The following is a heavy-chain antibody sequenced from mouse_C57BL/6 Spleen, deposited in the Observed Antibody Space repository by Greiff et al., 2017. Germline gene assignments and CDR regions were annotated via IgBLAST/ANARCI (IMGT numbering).Heavy chain of an antibody. V-gene: IGHV1-42*01. CDR2: INPSTGGT. Sequence: EVKLMESGPELVKPGASVKISCKASGYSFTGYYMNWVKQSPEKSLEWIGEINPSTGGTTYNQKFKAKATLTVDKSSSTAYMQLKSLTSEDSAVYYCARSERRRFAYWGQGTLVTVSA. CDR1: GYSFTGYY. J-gene: IGHJ3*01. CDR3: ARSERRRFAY.